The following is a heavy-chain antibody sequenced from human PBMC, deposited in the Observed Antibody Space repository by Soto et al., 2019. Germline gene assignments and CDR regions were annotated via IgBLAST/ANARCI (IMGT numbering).Heavy chain of an antibody. CDR2: IYYSGST. CDR3: ARTYYYDSSGGPPDY. D-gene: IGHD3-22*01. CDR1: GGSISSGGYY. J-gene: IGHJ4*02. V-gene: IGHV4-31*01. Sequence: QVQLQESGPGLVKPSQTLSLTCTVSGGSISSGGYYWSWIRQHLGKGLEWIGYIYYSGSTYYNPSLKSLVTISVDTSKNQYSLKLVSVAAADTAGYYCARTYYYDSSGGPPDYWGQGTLVTVSS.